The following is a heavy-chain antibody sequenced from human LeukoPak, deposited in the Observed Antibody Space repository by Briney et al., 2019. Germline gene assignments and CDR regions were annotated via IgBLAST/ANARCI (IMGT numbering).Heavy chain of an antibody. D-gene: IGHD2-21*02. V-gene: IGHV3-23*01. J-gene: IGHJ4*02. Sequence: GGSLRLSCAASGFTFSSYAMSWVRQAPGKGLEWVSAISASGGSTYYADSVKGRFTISRDNSKNTLWLQMSSLRAEDTAVYYCAKARSMMTAGRSYFDYWGQGTLVTVSS. CDR3: AKARSMMTAGRSYFDY. CDR2: ISASGGST. CDR1: GFTFSSYA.